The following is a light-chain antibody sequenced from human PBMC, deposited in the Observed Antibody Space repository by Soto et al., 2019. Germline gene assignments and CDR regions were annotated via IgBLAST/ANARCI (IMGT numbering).Light chain of an antibody. CDR2: GAS. Sequence: DIQMTQSPSTLSASVGDRVTFTCRASQSVSIWLAWYQQKPGKAPKLLISGASTSESGVPSRFSGSGSGTEFTLTISSLQPDDFATYYCQQYKNYLTFGQGTKVEIK. CDR3: QQYKNYLT. V-gene: IGKV1-5*01. CDR1: QSVSIW. J-gene: IGKJ1*01.